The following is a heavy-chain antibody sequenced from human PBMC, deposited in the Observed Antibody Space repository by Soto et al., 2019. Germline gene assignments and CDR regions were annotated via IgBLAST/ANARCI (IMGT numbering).Heavy chain of an antibody. D-gene: IGHD6-19*01. J-gene: IGHJ6*02. Sequence: PGESLKISCKASGYSFTSYWIGWVRQMPGKGLEWMGIIYPGDSDTRYSPSFQGQVTISADKSTTTAFLQWNSLKASDSAIYYCARQGEQHWLAGLALYYYYYGMDVWGQGTTVTVSS. CDR1: GYSFTSYW. CDR2: IYPGDSDT. V-gene: IGHV5-51*01. CDR3: ARQGEQHWLAGLALYYYYYGMDV.